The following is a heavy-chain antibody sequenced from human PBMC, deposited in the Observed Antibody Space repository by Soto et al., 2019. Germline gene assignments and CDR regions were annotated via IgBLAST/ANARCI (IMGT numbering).Heavy chain of an antibody. CDR1: GFTFSRFW. J-gene: IGHJ6*02. CDR2: INSDGSST. CDR3: ARAGGSCSGGSCTHYYFYGMDV. D-gene: IGHD2-15*01. Sequence: EVQLVESGGGLVQPGGSLRVSCAASGFTFSRFWMHWVRQAPGMGLVWVSRINSDGSSTNYADSVKGRFTISRDNAKNTLYLQMNSLRAEDTAVYYCARAGGSCSGGSCTHYYFYGMDVWGRGTTVTVSS. V-gene: IGHV3-74*01.